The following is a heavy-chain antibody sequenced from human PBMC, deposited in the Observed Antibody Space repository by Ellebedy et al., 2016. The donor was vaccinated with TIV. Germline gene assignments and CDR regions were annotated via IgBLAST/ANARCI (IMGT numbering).Heavy chain of an antibody. Sequence: KVSCKGSGYSFTSSWIGWVRQMPGKGLEWMGIIYPGDSDATYSPSFQGQVTISADKSISTAYLQWSSPKASDTAMYYCARQGLGPFDYWGQGTLVTVSS. J-gene: IGHJ4*02. CDR3: ARQGLGPFDY. CDR1: GYSFTSSW. V-gene: IGHV5-51*01. D-gene: IGHD3-16*01. CDR2: IYPGDSDA.